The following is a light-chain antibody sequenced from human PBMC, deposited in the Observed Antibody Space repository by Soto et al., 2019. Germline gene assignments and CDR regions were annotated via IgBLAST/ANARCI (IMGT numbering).Light chain of an antibody. V-gene: IGKV1-39*01. CDR3: QQTSTTLWT. CDR2: DAS. J-gene: IGKJ1*01. CDR1: QNIRTY. Sequence: DIXMTQSPSSLSASVGDRVTITCRASQNIRTYINWYQQKSGRAPNPLIFDASRLQSGVPSRFSGTGSGTDFTLTITSLQPEDFATYYCQQTSTTLWTFGQGTKV.